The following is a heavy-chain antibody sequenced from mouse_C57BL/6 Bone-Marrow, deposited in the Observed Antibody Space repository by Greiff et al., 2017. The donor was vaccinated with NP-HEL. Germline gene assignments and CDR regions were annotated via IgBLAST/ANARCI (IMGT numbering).Heavy chain of an antibody. CDR2: IYPGSGST. J-gene: IGHJ3*01. Sequence: QVQLQQPGAELVKPGASVKMSCKASGYTFTSYWITWVKQRPGQGLEWIGDIYPGSGSTNYNEKFKSKATLTVDTSSSTAYMQLSSLTSEDSAVYYCARGIYYDYGGIAYWGQGTLVTVSA. V-gene: IGHV1-55*01. CDR1: GYTFTSYW. D-gene: IGHD2-4*01. CDR3: ARGIYYDYGGIAY.